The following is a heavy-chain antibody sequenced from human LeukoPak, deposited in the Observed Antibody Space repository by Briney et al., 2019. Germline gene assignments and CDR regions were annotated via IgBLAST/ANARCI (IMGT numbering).Heavy chain of an antibody. J-gene: IGHJ5*02. CDR2: INHSGST. Sequence: SETLSLTCAVYGGSFSGYYWSWIRQPPGKGLEWIGEINHSGSTNYNPYLKSRVTISVDTSKNQLSLKLSSVTAADTAVYYCARETLNYDFWSGRNYNWFDPWGQGTLVTVSS. CDR3: ARETLNYDFWSGRNYNWFDP. V-gene: IGHV4-34*01. CDR1: GGSFSGYY. D-gene: IGHD3-3*01.